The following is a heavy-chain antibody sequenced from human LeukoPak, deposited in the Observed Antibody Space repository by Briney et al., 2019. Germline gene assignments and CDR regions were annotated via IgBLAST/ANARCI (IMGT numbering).Heavy chain of an antibody. Sequence: PSETLYLTCTVSGGSISSYYWSWIRQPPGKGLEWIGYIYYSGSTNYNPSLKSRVTISVDTSKNQFSLKLSSVTAADTAVYYCARDQPSYYGSGSYYKRGAWFDPWGQGTLVTVSS. CDR3: ARDQPSYYGSGSYYKRGAWFDP. J-gene: IGHJ5*02. V-gene: IGHV4-59*01. D-gene: IGHD3-10*01. CDR2: IYYSGST. CDR1: GGSISSYY.